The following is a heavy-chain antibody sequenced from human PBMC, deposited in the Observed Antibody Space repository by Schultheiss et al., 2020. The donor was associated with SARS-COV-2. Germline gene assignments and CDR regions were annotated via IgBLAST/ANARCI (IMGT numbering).Heavy chain of an antibody. CDR1: GGSFSGYY. CDR2: INHSGST. Sequence: GSLRLSCAVYGGSFSGYYWSWIRQPPGKGLEWIGEINHSGSTNYNPSLKSRVTISVDTSKNQFSLKLSSVTAADTAVYYCAREYSNYNDYWGQGTLVTVSS. CDR3: AREYSNYNDY. J-gene: IGHJ4*02. V-gene: IGHV4-34*01. D-gene: IGHD4-11*01.